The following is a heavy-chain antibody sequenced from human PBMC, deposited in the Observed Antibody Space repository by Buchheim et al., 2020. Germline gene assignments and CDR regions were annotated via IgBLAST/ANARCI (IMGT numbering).Heavy chain of an antibody. CDR3: ARAIAAADGAEYFQH. CDR2: INPNSGGT. CDR1: GYTFTGYY. J-gene: IGHJ1*01. D-gene: IGHD6-25*01. V-gene: IGHV1-2*04. Sequence: QVQLVQSGAEVKKPGASVKVSCKASGYTFTGYYMHWVRQAPGQGLEWMGWINPNSGGTNYAQKFQGWVTMTRDTSISPAHMELSRLRSDDTAVYYCARAIAAADGAEYFQHWGQGTL.